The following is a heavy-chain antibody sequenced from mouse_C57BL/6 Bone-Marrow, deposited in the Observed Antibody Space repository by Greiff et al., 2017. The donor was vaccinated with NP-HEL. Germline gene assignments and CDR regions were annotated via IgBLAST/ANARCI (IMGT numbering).Heavy chain of an antibody. D-gene: IGHD1-1*01. CDR3: ARRGFITTVVKDYFDY. CDR2: INPNNGGT. J-gene: IGHJ2*01. CDR1: GYTFTDYY. Sequence: VQLQQSGPELVKPGASVKISCKASGYTFTDYYMNWVKQSHGKSLEWIGDINPNNGGTSYNQKFKGKATLTVDKSSSTAYMELRSLTSEDSAVYYCARRGFITTVVKDYFDYWGQGTTLTVSS. V-gene: IGHV1-26*01.